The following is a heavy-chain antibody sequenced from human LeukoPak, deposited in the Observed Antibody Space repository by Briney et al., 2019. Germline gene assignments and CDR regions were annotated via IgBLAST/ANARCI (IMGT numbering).Heavy chain of an antibody. CDR1: GFTFSSYE. D-gene: IGHD6-19*01. J-gene: IGHJ4*02. CDR3: ARSDREYSSGWYPTFFDY. CDR2: ISSSGSTI. V-gene: IGHV3-48*03. Sequence: GGSLRLSCAASGFTFSSYETNWVRQAPGKGLEWVSYISSSGSTIYYADSVKGRFTISRDNAKNSLYLQMNSLRAEDTAVYYCARSDREYSSGWYPTFFDYWGQGTLVTVSS.